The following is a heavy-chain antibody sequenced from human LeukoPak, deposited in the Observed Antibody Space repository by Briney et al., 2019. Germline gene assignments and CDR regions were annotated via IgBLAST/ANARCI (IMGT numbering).Heavy chain of an antibody. CDR2: IIPILSIA. CDR3: ARALAVAGTSEDY. J-gene: IGHJ4*02. D-gene: IGHD6-19*01. V-gene: IGHV1-69*04. CDR1: GGTFSSYA. Sequence: ASVKVSCKASGGTFSSYAISWVRQAPGQGLEWMGRIIPILSIANYAQKFQGRVTITADKSTSTAYMELSSLRSEDTAVYYCARALAVAGTSEDYWGQGTLVTVSS.